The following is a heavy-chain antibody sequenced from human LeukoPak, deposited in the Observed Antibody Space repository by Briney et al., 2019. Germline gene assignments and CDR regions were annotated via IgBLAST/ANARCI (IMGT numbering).Heavy chain of an antibody. V-gene: IGHV3-23*01. Sequence: GGSLRLSCAASGFTFSSYAMSWVRLAPGKGLEWVSAISVSGDSTYYADSVKGRFTISRDNSKNTLYLQMNSLRADDTAVYYCATVSPRTVISYYYGMDVWGQGTTVTVSS. CDR3: ATVSPRTVISYYYGMDV. D-gene: IGHD2-8*02. J-gene: IGHJ6*02. CDR1: GFTFSSYA. CDR2: ISVSGDST.